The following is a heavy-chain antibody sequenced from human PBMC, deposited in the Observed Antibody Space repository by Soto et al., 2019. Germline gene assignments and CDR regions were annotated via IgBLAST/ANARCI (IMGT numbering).Heavy chain of an antibody. D-gene: IGHD3-10*01. Sequence: QVQLQESGPGLVKPSQTLSLTCTVSGGSIGSDGYYWSWIRQHPGKGLEWIGYIYYSGNTYYNPSLKSRVTISVDTSKNQFSLMLSSVTAADTAVYYCAREPPRGGFGRRWFDPWGQGTLVTVSS. V-gene: IGHV4-31*03. J-gene: IGHJ5*02. CDR1: GGSIGSDGYY. CDR2: IYYSGNT. CDR3: AREPPRGGFGRRWFDP.